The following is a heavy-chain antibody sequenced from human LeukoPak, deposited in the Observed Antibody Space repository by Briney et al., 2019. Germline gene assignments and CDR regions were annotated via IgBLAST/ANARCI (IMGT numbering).Heavy chain of an antibody. CDR1: GGSIRSYY. CDR3: ARAATMVREYYYYYGMDV. Sequence: SETLSLTCTVSGGSIRSYYWSWIRQPPGKGLEWIGYIYSSGSTNYNPSLKSRVTISVDTSENQFSLKLSSVTAADTAVYYCARAATMVREYYYYYGMDVWGQGTTVTVSS. D-gene: IGHD3-10*01. CDR2: IYSSGST. J-gene: IGHJ6*02. V-gene: IGHV4-59*01.